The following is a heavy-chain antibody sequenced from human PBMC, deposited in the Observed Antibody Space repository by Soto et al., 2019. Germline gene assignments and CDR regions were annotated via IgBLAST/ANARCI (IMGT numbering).Heavy chain of an antibody. Sequence: QVQLQESGPGLVKPSQTLSLTCTVSGGSISSGGYYWSWIRQHPGKGLEWIGYIYYSGSTYYNPSLKSRVNISVDTSKNQFSLKLSSVTAADTAVYYCARDPSNYDFWSGYEGNAFDIWGQGTMVTVSS. J-gene: IGHJ3*02. CDR3: ARDPSNYDFWSGYEGNAFDI. V-gene: IGHV4-31*03. CDR2: IYYSGST. CDR1: GGSISSGGYY. D-gene: IGHD3-3*01.